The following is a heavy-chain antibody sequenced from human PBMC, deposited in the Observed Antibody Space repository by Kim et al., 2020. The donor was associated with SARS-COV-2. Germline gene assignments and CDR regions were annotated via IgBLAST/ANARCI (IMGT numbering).Heavy chain of an antibody. CDR2: INSDGSST. D-gene: IGHD4-17*01. V-gene: IGHV3-74*01. Sequence: GGSLRLSCAASGFTFSSYWMHWVRQAPGKGLVWVSRINSDGSSTSYADSVKGRFTISRDNAKNTLYLQMNSLRAEDTAVYYCARVPPRDYGDYGYYFDYWGQGTLVTVSS. CDR3: ARVPPRDYGDYGYYFDY. CDR1: GFTFSSYW. J-gene: IGHJ4*02.